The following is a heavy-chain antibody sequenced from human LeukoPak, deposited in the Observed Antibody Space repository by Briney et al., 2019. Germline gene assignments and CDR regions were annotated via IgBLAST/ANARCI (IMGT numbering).Heavy chain of an antibody. D-gene: IGHD4-17*01. V-gene: IGHV4-30-4*08. Sequence: SETLSLTCTVSGGSISSGDYHWSWIRQPPGKGLEWIGNISYSGSTYYNPSLKSRVTISVDTLQNQFSLRLKSATAADTAVYYCARAGDYELFDYWGQGTLVTVSS. J-gene: IGHJ4*02. CDR3: ARAGDYELFDY. CDR2: ISYSGST. CDR1: GGSISSGDYH.